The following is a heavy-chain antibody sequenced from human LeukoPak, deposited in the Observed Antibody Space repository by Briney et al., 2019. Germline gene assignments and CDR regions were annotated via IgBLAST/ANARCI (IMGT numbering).Heavy chain of an antibody. CDR3: ARDRATVTTPAYYYGMDV. CDR1: GYTFTSYG. D-gene: IGHD4-17*01. J-gene: IGHJ6*02. Sequence: GASVKVSCKASGYTFTSYGISWARQAPGQGLEWMGWISAYNGNTNYAQKLQGRVTMTTDTSTSTAYMELRSLRSDDTAVYYCARDRATVTTPAYYYGMDVWGQGTTVTVSS. V-gene: IGHV1-18*01. CDR2: ISAYNGNT.